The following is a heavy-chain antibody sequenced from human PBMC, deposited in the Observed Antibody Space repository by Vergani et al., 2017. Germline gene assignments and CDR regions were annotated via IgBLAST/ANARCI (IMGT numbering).Heavy chain of an antibody. D-gene: IGHD3-10*01. CDR1: GGTFSSYA. J-gene: IGHJ4*02. V-gene: IGHV1-18*01. CDR3: ARKGRDLLWFGEFLTH. CDR2: ISAYNGNT. Sequence: QVQLVQSGAEVKKPGSSVKVSCKASGGTFSSYAISWVRQAPGQGLEWMGWISAYNGNTNYAQKLQGRVTMTTDTSTSTASMELRRLRSDDTAVYYCARKGRDLLWFGEFLTHWGQGTLVTVSS.